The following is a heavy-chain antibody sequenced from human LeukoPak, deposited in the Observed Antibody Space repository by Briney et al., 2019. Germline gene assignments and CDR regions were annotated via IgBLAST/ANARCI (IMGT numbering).Heavy chain of an antibody. J-gene: IGHJ5*02. D-gene: IGHD3-10*01. CDR3: AKDRRLLWFGELKFDP. CDR2: ISYDGSNK. CDR1: GFTFSSYG. V-gene: IGHV3-30*18. Sequence: PGRSLRLSCAASGFTFSSYGMHWVRQAPGKGLEWVAVISYDGSNKYYADSVKGRFTISRDNSKNTLYLRMNSLGAEDTAVYYCAKDRRLLWFGELKFDPWGQGTLVTVSS.